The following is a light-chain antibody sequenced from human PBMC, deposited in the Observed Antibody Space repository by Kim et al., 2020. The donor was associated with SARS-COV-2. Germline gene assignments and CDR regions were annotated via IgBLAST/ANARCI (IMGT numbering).Light chain of an antibody. CDR3: QAWDSSTSVV. V-gene: IGLV3-1*01. CDR2: QDN. J-gene: IGLJ2*01. Sequence: SPDQTASISCFGDKLGVKYACWYQQKPGQSPVLVIYQDNKRPSGIPERFSGSNSGNTATLIISGTQAMDEADYYCQAWDSSTSVVFGGGTQLTVL. CDR1: KLGVKY.